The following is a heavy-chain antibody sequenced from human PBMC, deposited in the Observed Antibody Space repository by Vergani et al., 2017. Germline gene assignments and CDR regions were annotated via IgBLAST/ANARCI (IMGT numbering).Heavy chain of an antibody. CDR2: IYYSGST. CDR1: GGSISSYY. D-gene: IGHD3-22*01. Sequence: QVQLQESGPGLVKPSETLSLTCTVSGGSISSYYWSWIRQPPGKGLEWIGYIYYSGSTNYNPSLKSRVTISVDTSKNQFSLKLSSVTAADTAVYYCARDYYYDSSGSWGQGTLVTVSS. V-gene: IGHV4-59*01. J-gene: IGHJ4*02. CDR3: ARDYYYDSSGS.